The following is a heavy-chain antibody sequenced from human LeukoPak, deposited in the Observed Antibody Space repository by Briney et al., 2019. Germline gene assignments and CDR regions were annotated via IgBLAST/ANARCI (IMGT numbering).Heavy chain of an antibody. CDR1: GYTFPGDY. Sequence: GASGKGSCQASGYTFPGDYMPWGRQAPGQGLGWMGWINPNGGGTNYAQKFQGRVTMTRDTSISTAYMELSRLRSDDTVVYYCARAVGATGWFDPWGQGTLVTVSS. CDR2: INPNGGGT. J-gene: IGHJ5*02. D-gene: IGHD1-26*01. CDR3: ARAVGATGWFDP. V-gene: IGHV1-2*02.